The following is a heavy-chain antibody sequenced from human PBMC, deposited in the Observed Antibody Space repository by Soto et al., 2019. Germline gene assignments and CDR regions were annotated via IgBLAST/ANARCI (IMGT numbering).Heavy chain of an antibody. CDR3: ATLEGIYGRH. CDR1: GFTFSSYG. J-gene: IGHJ4*02. CDR2: ISYDGSNK. Sequence: QVQLVESGGGVVQPGRSLRLSCAASGFTFSSYGMHWVRQAPGKGLEWVAVISYDGSNKYYADSVKGRFTISRDNSKNTLYLQMNSLRAEDTAVYYCATLEGIYGRHWGQGTLVTVSS. V-gene: IGHV3-30*03. D-gene: IGHD2-21*01.